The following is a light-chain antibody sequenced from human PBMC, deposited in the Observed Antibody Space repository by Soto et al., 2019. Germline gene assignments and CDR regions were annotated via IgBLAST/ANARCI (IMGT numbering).Light chain of an antibody. J-gene: IGKJ1*01. Sequence: DIVMTQSPAPLSVSPGERATLSCRSSQSVSSNLAWYQQKPGQAPRLLIYGASTRATGIPARFSGSGSGTEFTLTICSLQSEDFAVYYCQQYNNGRTFGQGTKVDIK. CDR2: GAS. CDR1: QSVSSN. V-gene: IGKV3-15*01. CDR3: QQYNNGRT.